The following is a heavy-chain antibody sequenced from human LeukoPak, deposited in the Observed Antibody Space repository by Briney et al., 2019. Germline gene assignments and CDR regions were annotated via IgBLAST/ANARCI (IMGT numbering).Heavy chain of an antibody. V-gene: IGHV3-53*01. CDR1: GFTVITND. CDR2: LYSDGNT. J-gene: IGHJ4*02. Sequence: GGSLRLSCAASGFTVITNDMTWVRQAPGKALEWASVLYSDGNTRYADSVQGRFTISRDNSKNTLYLEMNSLSPDDTAVYYCARGVEPLAVNTLAYWGQGTLVTVSS. CDR3: ARGVEPLAVNTLAY. D-gene: IGHD1-14*01.